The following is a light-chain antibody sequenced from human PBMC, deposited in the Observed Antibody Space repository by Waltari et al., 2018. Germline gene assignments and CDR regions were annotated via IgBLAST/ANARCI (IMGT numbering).Light chain of an antibody. CDR3: QQGDTYPWT. J-gene: IGKJ1*01. CDR2: YAN. Sequence: DIKMSQSPSSLSASVGDRVSITCRASQGIGRYLRWFQQRPGKAPKLLIFYANTLASGVPSRFSGSGSGTEFTLTITSLQPEDFATYYCQQGDTYPWTFGQGTKVEIK. CDR1: QGIGRY. V-gene: IGKV1-9*01.